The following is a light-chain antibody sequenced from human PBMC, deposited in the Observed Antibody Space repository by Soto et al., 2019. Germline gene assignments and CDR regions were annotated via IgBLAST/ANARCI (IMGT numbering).Light chain of an antibody. V-gene: IGLV2-23*02. CDR3: CSYGGFSTFVV. CDR2: EAT. J-gene: IGLJ2*01. CDR1: RNDVGSYNL. Sequence: QSALTQPASVSGSPGQSITISCTGTRNDVGSYNLVSWYQHHPGKAPKLVIYEATKRPSGVSNRFSGSKSGNTASLTISGLQAEDEAHYDCCSYGGFSTFVVFGGGTKLTVL.